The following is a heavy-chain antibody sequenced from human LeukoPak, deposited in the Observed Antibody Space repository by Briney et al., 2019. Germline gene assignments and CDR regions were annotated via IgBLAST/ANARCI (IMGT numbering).Heavy chain of an antibody. J-gene: IGHJ5*02. CDR1: GYTLTGYY. CDR3: ARVQQLERLGWFDP. V-gene: IGHV1-2*02. Sequence: ASVKVSCKASGYTLTGYYMHWVRQAPGQGLEWMGWINPNSGGTNYAQKFQGRVTMTRDTSISTAYMELSRLRSDDTAVYYCARVQQLERLGWFDPWGQGTLVTVSS. D-gene: IGHD1-1*01. CDR2: INPNSGGT.